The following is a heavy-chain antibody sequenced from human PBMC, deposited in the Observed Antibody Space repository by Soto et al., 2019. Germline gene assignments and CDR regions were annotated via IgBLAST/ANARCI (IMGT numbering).Heavy chain of an antibody. Sequence: QVQLQQWGAGLLKPSETLSLTCAVYGGSFSGYYWSWIRQPPGKGLEWIGEINHSGSTNYNPSLKSRVTISVDTSKHQFSLKLSSVTAADTAVYYCARGPTFLWFGELLLDYYYYMDVWGKGTTVTVSS. CDR1: GGSFSGYY. J-gene: IGHJ6*03. CDR3: ARGPTFLWFGELLLDYYYYMDV. CDR2: INHSGST. D-gene: IGHD3-10*01. V-gene: IGHV4-34*01.